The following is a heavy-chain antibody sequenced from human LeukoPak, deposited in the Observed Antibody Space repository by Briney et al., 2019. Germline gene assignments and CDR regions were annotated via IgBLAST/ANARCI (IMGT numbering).Heavy chain of an antibody. CDR3: ARDRYYYDSSGYLFDY. Sequence: SETLSLTCAVYGGSFSGYYWSWIRQPPGKGLEWIGEINHSGSTNYNPSLKSRVTISVDTSKNQFSLKLSSVTAADTAVYYCARDRYYYDSSGYLFDYWGQGTLVTVSS. D-gene: IGHD3-22*01. CDR2: INHSGST. V-gene: IGHV4-34*01. CDR1: GGSFSGYY. J-gene: IGHJ4*02.